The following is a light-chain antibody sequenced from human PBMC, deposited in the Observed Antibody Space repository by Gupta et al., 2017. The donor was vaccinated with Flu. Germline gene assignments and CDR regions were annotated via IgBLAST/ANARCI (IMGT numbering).Light chain of an antibody. CDR3: QAWDISTVV. Sequence: DLTQPPSVSVSPGQTASITCSGDKLGHRYAFWYQQRPGQSPVLVIYQDIKRPSGIPERFSASNSGNTATLTISGTQAMDEADYYCQAWDISTVVFGGGTKLTVL. CDR1: KLGHRY. J-gene: IGLJ2*01. V-gene: IGLV3-1*01. CDR2: QDI.